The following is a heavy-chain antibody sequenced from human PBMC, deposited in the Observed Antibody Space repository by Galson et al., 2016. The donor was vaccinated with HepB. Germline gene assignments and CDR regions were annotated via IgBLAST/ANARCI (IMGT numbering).Heavy chain of an antibody. Sequence: SLRLSCAASGFAFSSYAVNWVRQAPGKRLEWIASIGLSGSITHYSDSVKGRFTTSRDNSKTTAYLEMNSLRADDTAIYYCAKPHTSGWLTSFDHWGQGNLVTVSS. CDR3: AKPHTSGWLTSFDH. CDR1: GFAFSSYA. D-gene: IGHD6-19*01. J-gene: IGHJ4*02. V-gene: IGHV3-23*01. CDR2: IGLSGSIT.